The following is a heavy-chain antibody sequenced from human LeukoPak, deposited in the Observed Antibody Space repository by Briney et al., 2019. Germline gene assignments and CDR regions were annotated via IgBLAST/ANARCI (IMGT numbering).Heavy chain of an antibody. Sequence: GGSLRLSCAASGFTFSSYGMHWVRQAPGKGLEWVAVIWYDGSNKYYADSVKGRFTISRDNSKNTLYLQMNSLRAEDTAVYCCARAYCSSTSCYGYDYWGQGTLVTVSS. V-gene: IGHV3-33*01. J-gene: IGHJ4*02. CDR3: ARAYCSSTSCYGYDY. CDR1: GFTFSSYG. CDR2: IWYDGSNK. D-gene: IGHD2-2*01.